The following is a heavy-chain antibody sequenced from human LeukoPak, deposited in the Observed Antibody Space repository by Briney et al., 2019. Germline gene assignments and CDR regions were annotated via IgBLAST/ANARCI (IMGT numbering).Heavy chain of an antibody. CDR2: IYNSGST. Sequence: SETLSLTCGVSGYSVDSTYYWGWIRQPPGKGLEWIGSIYNSGSTHYNPSLKSRVTISVGTSKNHFSLQLSSVTAADTAVYFCARNCSSSRCQDVFDIWGQGTMVTVSS. J-gene: IGHJ3*02. V-gene: IGHV4-38-2*01. CDR3: ARNCSSSRCQDVFDI. CDR1: GYSVDSTYY. D-gene: IGHD2-2*01.